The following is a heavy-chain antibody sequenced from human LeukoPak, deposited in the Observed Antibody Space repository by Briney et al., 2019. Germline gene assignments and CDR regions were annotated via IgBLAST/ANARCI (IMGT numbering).Heavy chain of an antibody. CDR2: ISGSGGSK. CDR1: GFTFSSYA. V-gene: IGHV3-23*01. J-gene: IGHJ5*02. CDR3: AKDSYRGTRWFDP. Sequence: GGSLRLSCAASGFTFSSYAMSWVRQAPGKGLEWVSVISGSGGSKYYADSVKGRFTISRDNSKHTLYLQMNSLRAEDTAVYYCAKDSYRGTRWFDPWGQGTLVTVSS. D-gene: IGHD3-16*02.